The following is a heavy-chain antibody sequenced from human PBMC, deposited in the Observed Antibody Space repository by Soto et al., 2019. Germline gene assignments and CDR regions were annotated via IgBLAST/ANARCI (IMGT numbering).Heavy chain of an antibody. CDR3: SRDWDCSGGSCYSVNWFDP. Sequence: ASVKVSCKASGYTFTSYGISWVRQAPGQGLEWMGWISAYNGNTNYAQKLQGRVNMTTDKSTSTTYMELRNLKTDDTAVYYCSRDWDCSGGSCYSVNWFDPWGQGTLVTVSS. D-gene: IGHD2-15*01. CDR2: ISAYNGNT. J-gene: IGHJ5*02. V-gene: IGHV1-18*01. CDR1: GYTFTSYG.